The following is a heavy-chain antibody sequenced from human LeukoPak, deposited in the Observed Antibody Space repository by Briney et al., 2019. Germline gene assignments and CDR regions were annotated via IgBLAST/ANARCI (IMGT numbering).Heavy chain of an antibody. CDR3: AKENTNAMDYFDY. CDR2: ISYDGRKN. Sequence: GMSLRLSCAVSGFIFSNHGMHWVRQAPGKGLEWLSVISYDGRKNYYADSVKGRFTISRDNSKDTLYPQMNSLRAEDTALYYCAKENTNAMDYFDYWGQGTLVTVSS. CDR1: GFIFSNHG. V-gene: IGHV3-30*19. D-gene: IGHD1/OR15-1a*01. J-gene: IGHJ4*02.